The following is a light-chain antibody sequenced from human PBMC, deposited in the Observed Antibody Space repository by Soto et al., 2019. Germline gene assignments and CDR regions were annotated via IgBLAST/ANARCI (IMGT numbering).Light chain of an antibody. CDR1: ESVSSN. J-gene: IGKJ1*01. V-gene: IGKV3-15*01. CDR2: GAS. CDR3: QQYRNWPRT. Sequence: EMVLTQSPATVSVSPGQRATLSXRASESVSSNLAWYQQTTGQAPRLLIYGASTRDTDMPGRFSGRGSGTEFTLTISSLQSEDFAVYYCQQYRNWPRTFGQGTKVDIK.